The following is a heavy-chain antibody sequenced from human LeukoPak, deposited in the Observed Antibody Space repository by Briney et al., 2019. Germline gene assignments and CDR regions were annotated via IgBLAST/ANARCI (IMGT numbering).Heavy chain of an antibody. CDR3: AREYEGSNFDS. Sequence: PGGSLRLSCAASGFTFTTYSMNWVRQAPGKGLEWVSYISSRSSPIYYADSVKGRFTISRDNAKNSLYLHMNSLRAEDTAVYYCAREYEGSNFDSWGQGTQVTVSS. J-gene: IGHJ4*02. D-gene: IGHD3-10*01. CDR1: GFTFTTYS. V-gene: IGHV3-48*01. CDR2: ISSRSSPI.